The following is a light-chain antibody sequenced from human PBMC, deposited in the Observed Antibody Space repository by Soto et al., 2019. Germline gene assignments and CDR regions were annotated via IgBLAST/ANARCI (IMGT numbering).Light chain of an antibody. CDR2: GAS. CDR3: QQSHSTPLT. J-gene: IGKJ4*01. CDR1: LRISKY. V-gene: IGKV1-39*01. Sequence: DIKLTQSPSSLSASLGDRVTITCRASLRISKYLNWYQQKPGRAPKLLIYGASTFQSGVPSRFSGSGSGTDFTLTITTLQPEDSATYFCQQSHSTPLTFGGGTKLEI.